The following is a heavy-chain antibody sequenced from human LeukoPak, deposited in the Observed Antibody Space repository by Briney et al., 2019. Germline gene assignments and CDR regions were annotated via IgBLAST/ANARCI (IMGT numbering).Heavy chain of an antibody. Sequence: PGGSLRLSCAASGFTFSSYAMSWIRQPPGKGLEWIGEISHSGSTNYNPSLKSRVTISVDTSKNQFSLKLSSVTAADTAVYYCARHGYDSSGYPFDYWGQGTLVTVSS. CDR2: ISHSGST. V-gene: IGHV4-34*01. CDR3: ARHGYDSSGYPFDY. CDR1: GFTFSSYA. J-gene: IGHJ4*02. D-gene: IGHD3-22*01.